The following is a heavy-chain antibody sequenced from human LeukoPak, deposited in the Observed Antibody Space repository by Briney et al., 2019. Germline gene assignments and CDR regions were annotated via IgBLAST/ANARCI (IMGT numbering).Heavy chain of an antibody. Sequence: ASVKVSCKASGNTFSNYSLSWVRQAPGQGLEWMGWISGFNGYTRYAQNLQGRVTMTTDTSTRTAYMELRSLISDDTAVYYCARDQGYTTEWLDHWGERRLVTVPS. CDR2: ISGFNGYT. D-gene: IGHD6-19*01. CDR3: ARDQGYTTEWLDH. V-gene: IGHV1-18*01. CDR1: GNTFSNYS. J-gene: IGHJ4*01.